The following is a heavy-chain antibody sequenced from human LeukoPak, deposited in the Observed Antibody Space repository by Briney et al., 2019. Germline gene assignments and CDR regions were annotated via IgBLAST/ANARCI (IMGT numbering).Heavy chain of an antibody. V-gene: IGHV1-8*01. Sequence: ASVKVSFKGSGYTFTNYDINWVRQAPGQGLGWMGWMNPSSGNTGYAQKFQGRGTMTRNTSISTAYMELSSLRSEDTAGYYCARGIRRADTAMIRYYFDYWDQGTLAIVSS. CDR3: ARGIRRADTAMIRYYFDY. J-gene: IGHJ4*02. CDR2: MNPSSGNT. CDR1: GYTFTNYD. D-gene: IGHD5-18*01.